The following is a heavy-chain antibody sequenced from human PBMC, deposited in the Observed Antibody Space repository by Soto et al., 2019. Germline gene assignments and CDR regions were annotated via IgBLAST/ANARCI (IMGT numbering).Heavy chain of an antibody. D-gene: IGHD1-26*01. CDR2: ISDSGTSI. CDR1: GFTFSDYY. V-gene: IGHV3-11*01. Sequence: GGSLRLSCVASGFTFSDYYMTWIRQAPGKGLEWVSHISDSGTSIYYADSVKGRFTISRDNANKSLYLHMNSLRVDDTAVYYCARGPHYSGSPHRPWGQGTLVTVSS. CDR3: ARGPHYSGSPHRP. J-gene: IGHJ5*02.